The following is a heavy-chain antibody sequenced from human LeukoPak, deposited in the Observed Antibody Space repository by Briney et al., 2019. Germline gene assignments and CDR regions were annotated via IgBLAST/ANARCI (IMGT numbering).Heavy chain of an antibody. D-gene: IGHD3-10*01. J-gene: IGHJ4*02. CDR2: INSDGSST. CDR1: GFTFSTYW. Sequence: GGSLRLSCAASGFTFSTYWMHWVRQAPGKGLVWVSRINSDGSSTSYADSVKGRFTISRDNSKNTLYLQMNSLRAEDTAVYYCAKDYGSGSSDYWGQGTLVTVSS. V-gene: IGHV3-74*01. CDR3: AKDYGSGSSDY.